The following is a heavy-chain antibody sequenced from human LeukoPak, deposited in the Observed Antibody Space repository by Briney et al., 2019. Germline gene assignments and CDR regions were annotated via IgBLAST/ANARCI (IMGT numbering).Heavy chain of an antibody. Sequence: PGGSLRLSCAASGFTFSSFTMNWVRQAPGKGLEWVSSITSSSSYIYYADSVKGRFTISRDNAKNSLYLQMNSLRAEDTAVYYCARDWYHAIDYWGQGTLVTVSS. J-gene: IGHJ4*02. V-gene: IGHV3-21*01. CDR3: ARDWYHAIDY. D-gene: IGHD2-2*01. CDR2: ITSSSSYI. CDR1: GFTFSSFT.